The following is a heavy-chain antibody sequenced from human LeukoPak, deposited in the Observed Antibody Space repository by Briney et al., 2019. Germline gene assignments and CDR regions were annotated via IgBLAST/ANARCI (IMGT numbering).Heavy chain of an antibody. V-gene: IGHV3-30-3*01. CDR3: ARVGTFDY. J-gene: IGHJ4*02. CDR2: ISYDGSNK. Sequence: GRSLRLSCAASGFTFSSYAMHWVSQAPGKGLEWVAVISYDGSNKYYADSVKGRFTISRDNAKNTLYLQMNSLRAEDTAVYYCARVGTFDYWGQGTLVTVSS. D-gene: IGHD1-1*01. CDR1: GFTFSSYA.